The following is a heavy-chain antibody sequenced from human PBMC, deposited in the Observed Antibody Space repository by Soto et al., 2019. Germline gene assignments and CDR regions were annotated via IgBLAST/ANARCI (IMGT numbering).Heavy chain of an antibody. V-gene: IGHV4-39*01. J-gene: IGHJ4*02. CDR2: IYAGETT. Sequence: QLQLQESGPGLVKPSETLSLTCAVSGASISRTGFHWGWIRQPPGQGLEWIGSIYAGETTFYNSSLKSRVTISADTSKNHFSLKLSSVTAADTAVYYCARRGSGHTFDYWGQGTLVTVSS. D-gene: IGHD3-10*01. CDR3: ARRGSGHTFDY. CDR1: GASISRTGFH.